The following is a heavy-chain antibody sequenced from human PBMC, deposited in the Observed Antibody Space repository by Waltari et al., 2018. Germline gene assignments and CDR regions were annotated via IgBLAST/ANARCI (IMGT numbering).Heavy chain of an antibody. CDR3: ARGLPPYYYGSGKYGMDV. Sequence: QVQLVQSGAEVKKPGSSVKVSCKASGGTFSSYTISWVRQAPGQGLEWMGRIIPILGIANYAQKFQGRVTITADKSTSTAYMELSSLRSEDTAVYYCARGLPPYYYGSGKYGMDVWGQGTTFTVSS. D-gene: IGHD3-10*01. CDR2: IIPILGIA. V-gene: IGHV1-69*02. CDR1: GGTFSSYT. J-gene: IGHJ6*02.